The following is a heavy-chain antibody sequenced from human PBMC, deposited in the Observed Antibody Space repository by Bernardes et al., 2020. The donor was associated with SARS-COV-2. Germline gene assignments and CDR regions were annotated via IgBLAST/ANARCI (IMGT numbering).Heavy chain of an antibody. V-gene: IGHV1-2*02. CDR3: VREAGGSSPFDC. Sequence: VKVSCKASGYTFTGYYMHWVRQAPGQRLEWMGWINTNSGDTRYAQKFQGRVTMTRDTPISTGYMDLTKLRSDDTAVYYCVREAGGSSPFDCWGQGTLVTVSS. D-gene: IGHD6-13*01. CDR2: INTNSGDT. CDR1: GYTFTGYY. J-gene: IGHJ4*02.